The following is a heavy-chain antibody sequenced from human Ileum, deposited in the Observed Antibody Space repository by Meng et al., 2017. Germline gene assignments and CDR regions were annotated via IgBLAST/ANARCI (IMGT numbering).Heavy chain of an antibody. CDR1: GGSFIGYY. CDR2: INHSGST. D-gene: IGHD6-19*01. Sequence: QGQLQQWGPVLLKPSGTLSLTCAVYGGSFIGYYWSWIRQPPGKGLEWIGEINHSGSTNYNPSLKSRVTISVDTSKNQFSLKLSSVTAADTAVYYCARTRRGSSGWYMGYWGQGTLVTVSS. CDR3: ARTRRGSSGWYMGY. V-gene: IGHV4-34*01. J-gene: IGHJ4*02.